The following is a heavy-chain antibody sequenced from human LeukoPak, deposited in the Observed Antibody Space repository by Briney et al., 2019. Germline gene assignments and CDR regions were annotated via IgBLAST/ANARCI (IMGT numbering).Heavy chain of an antibody. Sequence: GGSLRLSCAASGFTFSSYSMNWVRQAPGKGLEWVSSISSSSSYIYYADSVKGRFTISRDNAKNSLYLQMNSLRAEDTAVYYCAREGGVISKDAFDIWGQGTMVTVSS. CDR2: ISSSSSYI. CDR1: GFTFSSYS. D-gene: IGHD3-10*01. CDR3: AREGGVISKDAFDI. V-gene: IGHV3-21*01. J-gene: IGHJ3*02.